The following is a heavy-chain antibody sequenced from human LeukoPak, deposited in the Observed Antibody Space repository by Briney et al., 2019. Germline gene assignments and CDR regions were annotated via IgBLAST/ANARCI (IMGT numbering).Heavy chain of an antibody. Sequence: SETLSLTCAVSGASISNNKYFWAWIRQPPGKGLEWIGTVYYIGTTFYNPSLKSRLTLSVDTSKNQFSLKLGSVTAADTSVYYCARLSDRDPQHWFDPWGQGIPVTVSS. D-gene: IGHD3-10*01. J-gene: IGHJ5*02. CDR1: GASISNNKYF. V-gene: IGHV4-39*01. CDR3: ARLSDRDPQHWFDP. CDR2: VYYIGTT.